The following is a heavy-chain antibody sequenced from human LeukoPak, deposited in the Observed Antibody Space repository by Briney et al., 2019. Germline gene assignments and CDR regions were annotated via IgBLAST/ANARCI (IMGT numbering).Heavy chain of an antibody. V-gene: IGHV1-69*01. J-gene: IGHJ5*02. CDR1: GGTFSSYA. D-gene: IGHD3-22*01. CDR2: IIPIFGTA. Sequence: GASVKVSCKASGGTFSSYAISWVRQAPGQGLEWMGGIIPIFGTANYAQKFQGRVTITADESTSTAYMELSSLRSEDTAVYYCARTPYDSSGYYYYRWFDPWGQGTLVTVSP. CDR3: ARTPYDSSGYYYYRWFDP.